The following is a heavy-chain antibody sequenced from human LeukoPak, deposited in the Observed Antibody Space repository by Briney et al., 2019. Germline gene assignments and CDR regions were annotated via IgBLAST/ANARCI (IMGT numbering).Heavy chain of an antibody. D-gene: IGHD2-21*01. CDR1: GFIFSSYG. CDR2: IRYDGSNK. J-gene: IGHJ4*02. CDR3: ARDRGSPLRKPIPRDYYFDY. V-gene: IGHV3-30*02. Sequence: GGSLRLSCAASGFIFSSYGMHWVRQAPGKGLEWVTFIRYDGSNKYYADSVKGRFTISRDNSKNTLYLQMNSLRAEDTAVYYCARDRGSPLRKPIPRDYYFDYWGQGTLVTVSS.